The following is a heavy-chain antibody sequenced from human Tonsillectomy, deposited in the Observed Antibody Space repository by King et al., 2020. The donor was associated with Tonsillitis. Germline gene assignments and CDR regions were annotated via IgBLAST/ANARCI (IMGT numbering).Heavy chain of an antibody. V-gene: IGHV1-18*04. CDR2: INAYNGNT. J-gene: IGHJ4*02. CDR3: ARYHPEFAMILVASFDY. D-gene: IGHD3-22*01. Sequence: QLVQSGAEVKKPGASVKVSCKASGYTFTSYGISWVRQAPGQGLEWMGWINAYNGNTNYAQKLQGRVTMTTDTSTSTAYMELRSLRSDDTAMYYCARYHPEFAMILVASFDYWGQGTLVTVSS. CDR1: GYTFTSYG.